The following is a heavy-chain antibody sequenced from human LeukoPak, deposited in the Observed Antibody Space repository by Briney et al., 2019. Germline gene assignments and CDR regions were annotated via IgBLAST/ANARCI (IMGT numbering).Heavy chain of an antibody. CDR3: TRHVAGPDY. CDR2: IRSKANSYAT. Sequence: PGGSLRLSCAASALTLSGPAMHCVRQASGKGLEWVGRIRSKANSYATAYAASVKGRFTISRDDSKNTAYLQMNSLKAEDTAVYCCTRHVAGPDYWGQGTLVTVSS. D-gene: IGHD2-15*01. J-gene: IGHJ4*02. CDR1: ALTLSGPA. V-gene: IGHV3-73*01.